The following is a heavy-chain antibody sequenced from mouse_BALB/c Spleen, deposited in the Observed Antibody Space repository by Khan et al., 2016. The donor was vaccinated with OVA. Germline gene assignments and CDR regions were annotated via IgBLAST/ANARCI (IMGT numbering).Heavy chain of an antibody. J-gene: IGHJ3*01. V-gene: IGHV1-77*01. CDR2: IYPGSGST. D-gene: IGHD4-1*01. CDR3: ARAGWDVGDY. CDR1: GYTFTDYV. Sequence: VQLQESGPELVKPGASVKMSCKASGYTFTDYVMNWVKQRNGQGLEWIGQIYPGSGSTFYNENFKGKATLTADRSSSTAYMQLSNLTSEDSAVYFCARAGWDVGDYWAQGTLVTVSA.